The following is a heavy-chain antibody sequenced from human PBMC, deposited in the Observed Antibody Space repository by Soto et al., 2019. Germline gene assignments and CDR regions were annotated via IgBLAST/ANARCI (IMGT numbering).Heavy chain of an antibody. J-gene: IGHJ4*02. CDR3: VKDRWIDY. Sequence: SLRLSCSASGFTFSTYAMHWARQAPGKGLQYVSSISSNGGSTYYPDSVKGRFTISRDNSKNTLYLQMGSLRAEDTAVYYCVKDRWIDYWGQGTLVTVSS. D-gene: IGHD3-16*02. CDR1: GFTFSTYA. CDR2: ISSNGGST. V-gene: IGHV3-64D*06.